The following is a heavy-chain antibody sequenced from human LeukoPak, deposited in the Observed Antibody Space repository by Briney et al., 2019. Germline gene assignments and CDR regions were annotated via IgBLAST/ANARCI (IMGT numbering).Heavy chain of an antibody. Sequence: PGGSLRLSCAASGFTFSSYAMSWGRQAPGKGLEWVSAISGSGDSTNYADSVKGRFSISRDNSKNTLYLQMNSLRAEDTAVYYCATYSSSSPYWGQGTLVTVSS. CDR3: ATYSSSSPY. D-gene: IGHD6-6*01. J-gene: IGHJ4*02. CDR1: GFTFSSYA. V-gene: IGHV3-23*01. CDR2: ISGSGDST.